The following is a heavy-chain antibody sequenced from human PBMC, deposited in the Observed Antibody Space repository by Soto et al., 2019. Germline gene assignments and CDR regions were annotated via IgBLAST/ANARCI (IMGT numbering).Heavy chain of an antibody. Sequence: TLSLTGTVSGGSISSGGYYWSWIRLHPGKGLEWIGYIYYSGSTYYNPSLKSRVTISVDTSKNQFSLKLSSVTAADTAVYYCARALDPYEGAFDIWGQGTMVTVSS. CDR3: ARALDPYEGAFDI. CDR1: GGSISSGGYY. V-gene: IGHV4-31*03. J-gene: IGHJ3*02. D-gene: IGHD3-22*01. CDR2: IYYSGST.